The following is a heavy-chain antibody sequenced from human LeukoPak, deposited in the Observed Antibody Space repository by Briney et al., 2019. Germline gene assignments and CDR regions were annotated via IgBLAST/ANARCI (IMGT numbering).Heavy chain of an antibody. CDR2: IIPIFGTA. J-gene: IGHJ5*02. V-gene: IGHV1-69*06. Sequence: ASVKVSCKASGGTFSSYAISWVRQAPGQGLEWMGGIIPIFGTANYAQKFQGRVTITADKSTSTAYMELSSLRSEDTAVYYCASSDCSSTSCYTSGVYNWFDPWAQGTLVTVSS. D-gene: IGHD2-2*02. CDR3: ASSDCSSTSCYTSGVYNWFDP. CDR1: GGTFSSYA.